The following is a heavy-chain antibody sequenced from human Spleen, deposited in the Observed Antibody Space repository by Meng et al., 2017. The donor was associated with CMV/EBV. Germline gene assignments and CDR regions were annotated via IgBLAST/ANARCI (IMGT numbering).Heavy chain of an antibody. J-gene: IGHJ4*02. CDR3: ARDRRLSSGYFYYFEY. CDR2: INPNSGDT. D-gene: IGHD6-19*01. CDR1: GYTFMGYY. Sequence: SGYTFMGYYMHWVRQPPGQGLEWMGWINPNSGDTDYAQKFRGRVTMTRDASITTAFMELSGLKSDDTAVYYCARDRRLSSGYFYYFEYWGQGTLVTVSS. V-gene: IGHV1-2*02.